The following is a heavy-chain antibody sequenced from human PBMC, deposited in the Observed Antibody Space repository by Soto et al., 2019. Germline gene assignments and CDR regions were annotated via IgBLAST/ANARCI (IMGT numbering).Heavy chain of an antibody. CDR3: ARPGIAARVWGYYGMDV. D-gene: IGHD6-6*01. Sequence: SETLSLTCTVSGGSISSSSYYWGWIRQPPGKGLEWIGSIYYSGSTYYNPSLKSRVTISVDTSKNQFSLKLSSVTAADTAVYYCARPGIAARVWGYYGMDVWGQGTTVTVSS. V-gene: IGHV4-39*01. CDR1: GGSISSSSYY. J-gene: IGHJ6*02. CDR2: IYYSGST.